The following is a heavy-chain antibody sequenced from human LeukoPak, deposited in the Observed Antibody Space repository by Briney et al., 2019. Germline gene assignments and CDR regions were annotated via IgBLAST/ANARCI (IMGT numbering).Heavy chain of an antibody. CDR3: ARVSSWYLNEYFQH. V-gene: IGHV3-30-3*01. D-gene: IGHD6-13*01. CDR2: ISYDGSNK. CDR1: GFTFSSYA. Sequence: GGSLRLSCAASGFTFSSYAMSWVRQAPGKGLEWVAVISYDGSNKYYADSVKGRFTISRDNSKNTLYLQMNSLRAEDTAVYYRARVSSWYLNEYFQHWGQGTLVTVSS. J-gene: IGHJ1*01.